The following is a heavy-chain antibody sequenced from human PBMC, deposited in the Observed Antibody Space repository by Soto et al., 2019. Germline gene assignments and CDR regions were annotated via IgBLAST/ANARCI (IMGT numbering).Heavy chain of an antibody. V-gene: IGHV1-8*01. D-gene: IGHD6-25*01. CDR3: ARRKERSCPNYSDS. Sequence: GASLKVSCKASGYTFITYDINWVRQATGQGLEWMGWMNPSNGNAGYAQKFQGRLTMTRNTSISTAYMELSSLRSDDTAVYFCARRKERSCPNYSDSWGQGSLVTVSP. J-gene: IGHJ4*02. CDR1: GYTFITYD. CDR2: MNPSNGNA.